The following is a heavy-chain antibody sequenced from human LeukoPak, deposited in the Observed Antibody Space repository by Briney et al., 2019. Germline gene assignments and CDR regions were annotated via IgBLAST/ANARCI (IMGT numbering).Heavy chain of an antibody. CDR2: ISYDGSNK. J-gene: IGHJ4*02. D-gene: IGHD3-10*01. V-gene: IGHV3-30*18. CDR3: AKGRPYYGSGSFDY. CDR1: GFTFSSYG. Sequence: GGSLRLSCAASGFTFSSYGMHWVRQAPGKGLEWVAVISYDGSNKYYADSVKGRFTISRDNSKNTLYLQMNSLRAEDTAVYYCAKGRPYYGSGSFDYWGQGTLVTVSS.